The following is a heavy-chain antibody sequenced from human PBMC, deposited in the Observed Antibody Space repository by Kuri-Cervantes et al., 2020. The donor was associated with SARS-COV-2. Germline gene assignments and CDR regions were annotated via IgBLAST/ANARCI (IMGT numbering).Heavy chain of an antibody. D-gene: IGHD1-26*01. V-gene: IGHV1-2*02. CDR3: ATVGSSTRGGSYL. J-gene: IGHJ4*02. CDR1: GYTFTGYY. CDR2: INPNSGGT. Sequence: ASVKVSCKASGYTFTGYYMHWVRQAPGQGLEWMGWINPNSGGTNYAQKFQGRVTMTRDTSKNQFSLKLSTVTAADTAVYYCATVGSSTRGGSYLWGQGTLVTVSS.